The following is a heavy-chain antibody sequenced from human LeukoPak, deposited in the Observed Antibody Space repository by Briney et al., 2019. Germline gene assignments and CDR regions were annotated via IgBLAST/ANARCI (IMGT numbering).Heavy chain of an antibody. J-gene: IGHJ6*02. D-gene: IGHD3-10*01. CDR1: GDSISSSSYY. V-gene: IGHV4-39*01. CDR3: ARQLDTMVRGAYYGMDV. CDR2: IYYSGST. Sequence: PSETLSLTCTVSGDSISSSSYYWGWIRQPPGKGLEWIGSIYYSGSTYYTPSLKSRVTISVDMSKNQFSLKLSSVTAADTAVYYCARQLDTMVRGAYYGMDVWGQGTTVTVSS.